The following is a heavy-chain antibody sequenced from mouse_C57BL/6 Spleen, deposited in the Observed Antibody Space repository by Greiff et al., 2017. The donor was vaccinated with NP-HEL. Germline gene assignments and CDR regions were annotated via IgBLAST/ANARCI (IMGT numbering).Heavy chain of an antibody. D-gene: IGHD1-1*01. Sequence: EVKLMESGAELVRPGASVKLSCTASGFNIKDDYMHWVKQRPEQGLEWIGWIDPENGDTEYASKFQGKATITADTSSNTAYLQLSSLTSEDTAVYYCTDGSSFYAMDYWGQGTSVTVSS. J-gene: IGHJ4*01. CDR1: GFNIKDDY. CDR3: TDGSSFYAMDY. CDR2: IDPENGDT. V-gene: IGHV14-4*01.